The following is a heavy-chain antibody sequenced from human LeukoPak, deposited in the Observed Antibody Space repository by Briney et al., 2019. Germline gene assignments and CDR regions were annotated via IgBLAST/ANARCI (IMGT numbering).Heavy chain of an antibody. J-gene: IGHJ5*02. CDR3: ARASDPWLQLT. D-gene: IGHD5-24*01. CDR1: GFSFSGHW. CDR2: IKQDGSEK. Sequence: GGSLRLSCAASGFSFSGHWMNWVRQPPGKGLEWVGNIKQDGSEKQYADSVRGRFSISRDNAQTSLYLQMNSLRAEDTAVYYCARASDPWLQLTWGQGTLVTVSS. V-gene: IGHV3-7*03.